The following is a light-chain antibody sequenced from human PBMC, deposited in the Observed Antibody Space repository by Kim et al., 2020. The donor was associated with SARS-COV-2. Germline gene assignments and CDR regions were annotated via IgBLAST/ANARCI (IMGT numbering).Light chain of an antibody. Sequence: SPGERDTLSCRASQSVSSNLAWYQQKPGQAPRLLMYGASTRATGIPARFSGSGSGTEFTLTISSLQSEDFAVYYCQQYDKWPPLTFGGGTKVDIK. CDR3: QQYDKWPPLT. V-gene: IGKV3-15*01. CDR2: GAS. J-gene: IGKJ4*01. CDR1: QSVSSN.